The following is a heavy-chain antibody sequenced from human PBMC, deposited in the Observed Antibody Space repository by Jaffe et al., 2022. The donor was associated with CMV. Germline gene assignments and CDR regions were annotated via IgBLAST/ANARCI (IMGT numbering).Heavy chain of an antibody. Sequence: QVQLVQSGAEVKKPGASVKVSCKASGYTFTSYYMHWVRQAPGQGLEWMGIINPSGGSTSYAQKFQGRVTMTRDTSTSTVYMELSSLRSEDTAVYYCARDYSSSWYRTWSGLDWFDPWGQGTLVTVSS. CDR2: INPSGGST. D-gene: IGHD6-13*01. CDR3: ARDYSSSWYRTWSGLDWFDP. J-gene: IGHJ5*02. CDR1: GYTFTSYY. V-gene: IGHV1-46*01.